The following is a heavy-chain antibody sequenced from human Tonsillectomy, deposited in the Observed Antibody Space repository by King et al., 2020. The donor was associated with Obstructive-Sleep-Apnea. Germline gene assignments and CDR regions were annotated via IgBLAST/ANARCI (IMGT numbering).Heavy chain of an antibody. D-gene: IGHD5-12*01. CDR3: AKSTGVATRGYDY. CDR1: GFTFSTYA. V-gene: IGHV3-23*04. CDR2: FIGSGGST. Sequence: VQLVESGGGLVQPGGSLILSCAASGFTFSTYAMTWFRQAPGRGLELDSAFIGSGGSTYYAASVKGRFTISRYNSKNTVYLQMNSLRAEDTAVYYCAKSTGVATRGYDYWGQGTLVTVSS. J-gene: IGHJ4*02.